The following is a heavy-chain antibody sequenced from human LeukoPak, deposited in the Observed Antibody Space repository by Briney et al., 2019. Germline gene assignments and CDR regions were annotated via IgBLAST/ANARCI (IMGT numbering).Heavy chain of an antibody. CDR2: IIPILGIA. CDR1: GGTFSSYT. J-gene: IGHJ4*02. CDR3: ARDPREGQLDY. D-gene: IGHD1-26*01. V-gene: IGHV1-69*04. Sequence: SVKVSCKASGGTFSSYTISWVRQAPGQGLEWMGRIIPILGIANYAQKFQGKVTITADKSTSTAYMELSSLRSEDTAVYYCARDPREGQLDYWGQGTLVTVSS.